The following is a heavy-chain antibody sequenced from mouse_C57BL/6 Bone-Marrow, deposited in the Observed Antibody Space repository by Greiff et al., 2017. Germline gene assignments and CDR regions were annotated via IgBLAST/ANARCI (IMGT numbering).Heavy chain of an antibody. D-gene: IGHD1-1*02. Sequence: QVQLKESGPELVKPGASVKISCKASGYAFSSSWMNWVKQRPGKGLEWIGRIYPGDGDTNYNGKFKGKATLTADKSSSTAYMQLSSLTSEDSAVYFCAIYGWYFDVWGTGTTVTVSS. CDR2: IYPGDGDT. CDR3: AIYGWYFDV. V-gene: IGHV1-82*01. CDR1: GYAFSSSW. J-gene: IGHJ1*03.